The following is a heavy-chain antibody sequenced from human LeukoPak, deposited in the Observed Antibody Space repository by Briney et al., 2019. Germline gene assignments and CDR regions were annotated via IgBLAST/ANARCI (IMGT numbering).Heavy chain of an antibody. CDR1: GYSISSGYY. V-gene: IGHV4-61*05. D-gene: IGHD5-12*01. Sequence: SETLSLTCTVSGYSISSGYYWGWIRQPPGKGLEWIGYIYYSGSTNYNPSLKSRVIISVDTSKNQFSLKLSSVTAADTAVYYCARRGKTYGYADYWGQGTLVTVSS. CDR2: IYYSGST. J-gene: IGHJ4*02. CDR3: ARRGKTYGYADY.